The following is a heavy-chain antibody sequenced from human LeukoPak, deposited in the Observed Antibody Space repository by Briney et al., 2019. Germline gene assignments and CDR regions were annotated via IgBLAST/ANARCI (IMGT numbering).Heavy chain of an antibody. CDR1: GDSFSGSSYY. D-gene: IGHD6-19*01. V-gene: IGHV4-39*01. Sequence: SETLSLTCTVSGDSFSGSSYYWGWVRQLPGRGLEWLGNICYSGSTSYTPSLKSRVTISVDTSKNQFSLRLSSVTAADTAVYYCARRSSGWSGEAYYFDYWGQGTLVTVSS. J-gene: IGHJ4*02. CDR3: ARRSSGWSGEAYYFDY. CDR2: ICYSGST.